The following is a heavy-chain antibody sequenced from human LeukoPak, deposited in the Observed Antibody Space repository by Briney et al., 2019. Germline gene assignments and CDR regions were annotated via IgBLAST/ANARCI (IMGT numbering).Heavy chain of an antibody. Sequence: GGSLSLSFAASGFTFSSYSMNWVRQAPGKGLEWVSSISSSSSYIYYADSVKGRFTISRDNAKNSLYLQMNSLRAEDTAVYYCARVQLSGWHDSLIDYWGQGTLVTVSS. CDR2: ISSSSSYI. V-gene: IGHV3-21*01. J-gene: IGHJ4*02. CDR3: ARVQLSGWHDSLIDY. D-gene: IGHD6-19*01. CDR1: GFTFSSYS.